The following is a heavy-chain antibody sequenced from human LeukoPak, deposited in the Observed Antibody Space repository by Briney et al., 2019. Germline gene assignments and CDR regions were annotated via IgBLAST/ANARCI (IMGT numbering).Heavy chain of an antibody. CDR3: AGPIFGAVGGAFDI. J-gene: IGHJ3*02. V-gene: IGHV4-39*01. D-gene: IGHD3-3*01. CDR1: GGSISSSSYY. Sequence: SETLSLTCTVSGGSISSSSYYWGWIRQPPGKGLEWIGSIYYSGSTYYNPSLKSRVTISVDTSKNQFSLKLSSVTAADTAVYYCAGPIFGAVGGAFDIWGQGTMVTVSS. CDR2: IYYSGST.